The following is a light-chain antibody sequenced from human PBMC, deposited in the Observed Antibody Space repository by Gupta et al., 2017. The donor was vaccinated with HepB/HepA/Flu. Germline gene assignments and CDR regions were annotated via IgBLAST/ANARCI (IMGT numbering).Light chain of an antibody. CDR3: LLSYSGARV. CDR2: DTT. J-gene: IGLJ3*02. V-gene: IGLV7-46*01. CDR1: TGPVTSGHF. Sequence: QAVVTQEPSLTVSPGGTVTLTCGSSTGPVTSGHFPHWFQQKSGQAPRILIYDTTNKPDWTPARFSGPLLGGKAALTLSGAQTEDEAEYYCLLSYSGARVFGGGTKVTVL.